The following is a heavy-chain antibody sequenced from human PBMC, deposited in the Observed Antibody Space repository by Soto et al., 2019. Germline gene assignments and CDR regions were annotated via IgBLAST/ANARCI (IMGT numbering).Heavy chain of an antibody. Sequence: SVKVSCKASGGTFSSYAISWVRQAPGQGLEWMGGIIPIFGTANYAQEFQGRVTITADESTSTAYMELSSLRSEDTAVYYCARVSSGVDTAMVSPRLDYWGQGTLVTVSS. D-gene: IGHD5-18*01. CDR2: IIPIFGTA. V-gene: IGHV1-69*13. CDR3: ARVSSGVDTAMVSPRLDY. J-gene: IGHJ4*02. CDR1: GGTFSSYA.